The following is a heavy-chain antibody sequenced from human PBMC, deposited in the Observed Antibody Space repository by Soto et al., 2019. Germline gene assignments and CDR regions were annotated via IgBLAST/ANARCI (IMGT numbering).Heavy chain of an antibody. D-gene: IGHD6-6*01. CDR2: IYYSGST. J-gene: IGHJ4*02. CDR3: AREIAARREYYFDY. CDR1: GGSISSGGYY. V-gene: IGHV4-31*11. Sequence: HSETLSLTCAVSGGSISSGGYYWSWIRQHPGKGLEWIGYIYYSGSTYYNPSLKSRVTISVDTSKNQFSLKLSSVTAADTAVYYCAREIAARREYYFDYWGQGTLVTVSS.